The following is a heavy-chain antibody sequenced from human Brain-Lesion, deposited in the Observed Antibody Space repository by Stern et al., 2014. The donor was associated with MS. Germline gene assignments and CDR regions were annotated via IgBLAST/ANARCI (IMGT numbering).Heavy chain of an antibody. V-gene: IGHV1-24*01. D-gene: IGHD1-26*01. J-gene: IGHJ4*02. CDR3: ATLSPGAGGNYYRHFDY. Sequence: QVQLVQYGAEVKKPGASVKVSCKVSGYTLTELSMHWVRQAPRKGLEWMGGFDPEDGETIYAQKFQGRVTMTEDTSTDTAYMELSSLRSEDTAVYYCATLSPGAGGNYYRHFDYWGQGTLVTVSS. CDR2: FDPEDGET. CDR1: GYTLTELS.